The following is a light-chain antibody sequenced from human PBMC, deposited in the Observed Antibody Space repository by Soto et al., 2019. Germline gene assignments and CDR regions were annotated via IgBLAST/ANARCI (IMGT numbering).Light chain of an antibody. V-gene: IGLV1-40*01. J-gene: IGLJ1*01. Sequence: VLTQPPSVSGAPGQRVTISCTGSSSNIGAGYDVHWYQQLPGTAPKLLIHGNSNRPSGVPDRFSGSKSGTSASLAITGLQADDEADYYCKSYDRRLSGYVFGTGTKVTVL. CDR1: SSNIGAGYD. CDR3: KSYDRRLSGYV. CDR2: GNS.